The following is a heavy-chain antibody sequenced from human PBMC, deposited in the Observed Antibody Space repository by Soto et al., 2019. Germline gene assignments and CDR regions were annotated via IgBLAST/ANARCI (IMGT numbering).Heavy chain of an antibody. CDR2: IFHSGTT. V-gene: IGHV4-4*02. CDR3: ARGYGTYYHAVDI. J-gene: IGHJ3*02. D-gene: IGHD1-26*01. CDR1: GGSIISSNW. Sequence: QVQLQESGPGLVKPSGTLSLTCAVSGGSIISSNWWNWVRQPPGKGLEWIGEIFHSGTTNYSPSLTSRVTISVAESKNQFSLKLTSVTGADTAVYYCARGYGTYYHAVDIWGQGTMVTVSS.